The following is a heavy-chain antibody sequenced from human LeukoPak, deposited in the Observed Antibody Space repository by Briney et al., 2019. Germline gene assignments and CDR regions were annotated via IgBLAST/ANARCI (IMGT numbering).Heavy chain of an antibody. CDR3: AKDPRGSHNWLDP. V-gene: IGHV3-23*01. J-gene: IGHJ5*02. CDR2: IGGSGGNT. CDR1: GFTFSSYA. D-gene: IGHD3-10*01. Sequence: GGSLRLSCSASGFTFSSYAMYWVRQAPGKGLEWVSSIGGSGGNTYYADSVKGRFTISRDNSKNTLYLQMNSLGVEDTAVYSCAKDPRGSHNWLDPWGQGTLVTVSS.